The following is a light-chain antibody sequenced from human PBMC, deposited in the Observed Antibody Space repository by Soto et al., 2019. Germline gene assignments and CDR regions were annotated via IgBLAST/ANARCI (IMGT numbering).Light chain of an antibody. CDR3: QQLNSYPIT. V-gene: IGKV1-17*01. J-gene: IGKJ5*01. CDR1: QNIKTY. CDR2: AAS. Sequence: DIQMTQSPSSLSASVGDSVTITCRASQNIKTYLNWYQQKPGKAPKLLIYAASTLQSGVPSRFSGSGSGTEFTLTISSLQPEDFATYYCQQLNSYPITFGQGTRLEIK.